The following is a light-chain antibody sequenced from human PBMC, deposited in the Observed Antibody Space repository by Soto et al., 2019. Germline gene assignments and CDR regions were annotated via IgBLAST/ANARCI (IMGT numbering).Light chain of an antibody. CDR3: QQLNSYPLLT. CDR2: AAS. J-gene: IGKJ4*01. Sequence: DIQLTQSPSFLSASVGDRVTITCRASQGISSYLAWYQQKPGKAPKLLIYAASTLQSGVPSRFSGSGSGTEFTLTISSLQPEDFATYSCQQLNSYPLLTFGGGTKVDI. V-gene: IGKV1-9*01. CDR1: QGISSY.